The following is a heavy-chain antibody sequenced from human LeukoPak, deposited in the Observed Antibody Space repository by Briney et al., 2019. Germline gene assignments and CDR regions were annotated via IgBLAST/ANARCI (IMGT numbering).Heavy chain of an antibody. Sequence: GGSLRLSCGASGFTFSSYSMNWVRQAPGKGLEWVSYISSSSSTIYYADSVKGRFTISRDNAKNSLYLQMNSLRAEDTAVYYCARLYCSGGSCRRPNWFDPWGQGTLVTVSS. CDR1: GFTFSSYS. D-gene: IGHD2-15*01. CDR2: ISSSSSTI. CDR3: ARLYCSGGSCRRPNWFDP. V-gene: IGHV3-48*04. J-gene: IGHJ5*02.